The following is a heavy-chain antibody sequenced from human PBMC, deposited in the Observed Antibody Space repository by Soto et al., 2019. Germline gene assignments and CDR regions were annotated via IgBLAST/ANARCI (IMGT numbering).Heavy chain of an antibody. D-gene: IGHD1-26*01. CDR3: AQGVELEA. Sequence: EVLLLESGGGLVQPGGSLRLSCEASGFSFSSFAMNWVRQAPGKGLEWVSAIGDSGASTYYADSLKGRFTISRDNSGNTLYLHLNSLRAEDTAVYYCAQGVELEAWGNGTTVTVSS. J-gene: IGHJ6*01. V-gene: IGHV3-23*01. CDR2: IGDSGAST. CDR1: GFSFSSFA.